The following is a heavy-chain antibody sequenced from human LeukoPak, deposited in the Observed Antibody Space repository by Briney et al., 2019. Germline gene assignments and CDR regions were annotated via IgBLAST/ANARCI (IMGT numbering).Heavy chain of an antibody. D-gene: IGHD4-17*01. J-gene: IGHJ4*02. CDR2: ISWDGGST. Sequence: PGGSLRLSCAASGFTFDDYTMHWVRQAPGKGLEWVSLISWDGGSTYYADSVKGRFTISRDNSKNSLYLQMNSLRAEDTALYYCAKAFYGDYPIDYWGQGTLVTVSS. CDR3: AKAFYGDYPIDY. V-gene: IGHV3-43*01. CDR1: GFTFDDYT.